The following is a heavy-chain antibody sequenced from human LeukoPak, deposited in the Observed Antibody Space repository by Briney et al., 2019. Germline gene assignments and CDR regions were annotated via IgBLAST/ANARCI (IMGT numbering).Heavy chain of an antibody. CDR1: GFTFSSYW. J-gene: IGHJ4*02. D-gene: IGHD3-22*01. CDR2: INSDGSST. Sequence: GGSLRLSCAASGFTFSSYWMHCVRQAPGKGLVWVSRINSDGSSTSYADSMKGRFTISRDNAKNTLYLQMNSLRAEDTAVYYCATSLYYYDSSGYYPLDYWGQGTLVTVSS. V-gene: IGHV3-74*01. CDR3: ATSLYYYDSSGYYPLDY.